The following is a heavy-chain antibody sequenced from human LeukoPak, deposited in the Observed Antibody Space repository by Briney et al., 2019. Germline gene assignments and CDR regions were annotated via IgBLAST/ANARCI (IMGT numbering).Heavy chain of an antibody. D-gene: IGHD3-22*01. CDR3: TRHLDTYYYDSSLD. CDR1: GFTFSGSA. J-gene: IGHJ4*02. Sequence: GGSLRLSCAASGFTFSGSAMHWVRQASGKGLEWVGRIRSKANSYATAYAASVKGRFTISRDDSKNTAYLQVNSLKTEDTAVYYCTRHLDTYYYDSSLDWGQGTLVTVSS. CDR2: IRSKANSYAT. V-gene: IGHV3-73*01.